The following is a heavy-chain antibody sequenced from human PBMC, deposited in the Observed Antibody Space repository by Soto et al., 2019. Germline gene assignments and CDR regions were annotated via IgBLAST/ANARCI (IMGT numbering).Heavy chain of an antibody. Sequence: QVQLVESGGGVVQPGRSLRLSCAASGFTFSSYAMHWVRQAPGKGLEWVAVISYDGSNKYYADSVKGRFTISRDNSKNTLYLQMNSLRAEDTAVYYCAREGTQLLYIDYWGQGTLVTVSS. D-gene: IGHD2-2*02. CDR3: AREGTQLLYIDY. J-gene: IGHJ4*02. CDR2: ISYDGSNK. CDR1: GFTFSSYA. V-gene: IGHV3-30-3*01.